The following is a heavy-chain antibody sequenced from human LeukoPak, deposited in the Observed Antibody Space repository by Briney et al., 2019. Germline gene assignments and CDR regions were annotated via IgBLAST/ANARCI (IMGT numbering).Heavy chain of an antibody. CDR1: GFTFSRSW. Sequence: GGSLRLSCAASGFTFSRSWMSWVRQTPGKGLEWLANIKEDGSEKYYVDSVKGLFIISRDNAKKSVYLQMNSLGAADTAVYYCAKSGGPPADYWGQGTLVTVSS. CDR2: IKEDGSEK. V-gene: IGHV3-7*03. D-gene: IGHD3-10*01. J-gene: IGHJ4*02. CDR3: AKSGGPPADY.